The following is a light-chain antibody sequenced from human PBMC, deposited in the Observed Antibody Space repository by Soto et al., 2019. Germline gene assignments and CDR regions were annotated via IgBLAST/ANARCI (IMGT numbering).Light chain of an antibody. Sequence: EIVMTQSPATLSVSPGERATLSCRASQSVSSNLAWYQQKPGQAPRLLIYGASTRATGIPARFSGSGSGTEFTLTISSLQSEDFAVYYCQQRKTFGGGTKVDIK. J-gene: IGKJ4*01. CDR3: QQRKT. V-gene: IGKV3-15*01. CDR1: QSVSSN. CDR2: GAS.